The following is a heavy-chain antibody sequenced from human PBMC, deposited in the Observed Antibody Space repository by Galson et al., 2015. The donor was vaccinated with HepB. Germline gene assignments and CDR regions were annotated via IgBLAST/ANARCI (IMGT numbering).Heavy chain of an antibody. D-gene: IGHD5-24*01. CDR1: GFTFSSYS. Sequence: SLRLSCAASGFTFSSYSMNWVRQAPGKGLEWVSSISSSSSYIYYADSVKGRFTISRDNAKNSLYLQMNSLRAEDTAVYYCARDGSAPGGDGYKKARGWYFDLWGRGTLVTVSS. V-gene: IGHV3-21*01. J-gene: IGHJ2*01. CDR3: ARDGSAPGGDGYKKARGWYFDL. CDR2: ISSSSSYI.